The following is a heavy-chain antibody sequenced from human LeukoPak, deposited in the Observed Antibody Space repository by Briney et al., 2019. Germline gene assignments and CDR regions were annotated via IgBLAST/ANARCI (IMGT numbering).Heavy chain of an antibody. CDR3: ASGVVVPAASVDY. CDR1: GGSIYSGTYY. Sequence: SETLSLTCSVSGGSIYSGTYYWSWIRQPAGKGLEWIGRIYTSGSTNYNPSLKSRVTISVDTSKNQFSLKLSSVTAADTAVYYCASGVVVPAASVDYWGQGTLVTVSS. J-gene: IGHJ4*02. V-gene: IGHV4-61*02. D-gene: IGHD2-2*01. CDR2: IYTSGST.